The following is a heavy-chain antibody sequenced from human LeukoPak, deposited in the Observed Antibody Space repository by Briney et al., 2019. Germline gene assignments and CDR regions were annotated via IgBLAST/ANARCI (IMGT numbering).Heavy chain of an antibody. CDR3: AKDQGYSGYDPLDY. V-gene: IGHV3-23*01. CDR1: GFTFSSYW. J-gene: IGHJ4*02. Sequence: GGSLRLSCAASGFTFSSYWMHWVRQAPGKGLEWVSAISGSGGRTYYVDSVKGRFTISRDNSKNTLYLQMNSLRAEDTAVYYCAKDQGYSGYDPLDYWGQGTLVTVSS. CDR2: ISGSGGRT. D-gene: IGHD5-12*01.